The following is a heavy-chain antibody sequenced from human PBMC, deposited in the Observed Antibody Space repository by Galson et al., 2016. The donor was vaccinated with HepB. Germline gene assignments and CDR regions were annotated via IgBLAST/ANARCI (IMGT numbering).Heavy chain of an antibody. CDR3: ARVNPEFYYNSSGYVEY. CDR2: IYPGDSDT. J-gene: IGHJ4*02. V-gene: IGHV5-51*01. CDR1: GYSFTSYW. Sequence: QSGAEVKKPGESLKISCRGSGYSFTSYWIGWVRQMPGKGLDWMGSIYPGDSDTRYSPSFQGPFTIPADKSSSTAYLQWGRLKASDTAMYFCARVNPEFYYNSSGYVEYWGQGTLVTVSS. D-gene: IGHD3-22*01.